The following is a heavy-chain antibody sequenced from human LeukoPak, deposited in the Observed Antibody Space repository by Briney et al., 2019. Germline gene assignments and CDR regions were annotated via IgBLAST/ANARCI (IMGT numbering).Heavy chain of an antibody. CDR1: GFTFSSYG. V-gene: IGHV3-20*04. CDR2: INWNGGTT. D-gene: IGHD3-22*01. CDR3: ARDATARTDYYDSSGRTKFDY. J-gene: IGHJ4*02. Sequence: PGRSLRLSCAASGFTFSSYGMHWVRQAPGKGLEWVSGINWNGGTTVYADSVKGRFTISRDNAKNSLYLQMNSLRVEDTALYYCARDATARTDYYDSSGRTKFDYWGQGTLVTVST.